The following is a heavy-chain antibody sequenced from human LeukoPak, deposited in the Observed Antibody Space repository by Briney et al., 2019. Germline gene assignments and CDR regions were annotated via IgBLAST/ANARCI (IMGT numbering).Heavy chain of an antibody. Sequence: GGSLRLSCAASGFTFSSYSMNRVRQAPGKGLGWVSSISSSSSYIYYADSVKGRFTISRDNAKNSLYLQMNSLIAVETAVYYCARAPVVGAKYYFDYWGQGTLVTVSS. D-gene: IGHD1-26*01. CDR2: ISSSSSYI. CDR3: ARAPVVGAKYYFDY. J-gene: IGHJ4*02. CDR1: GFTFSSYS. V-gene: IGHV3-21*01.